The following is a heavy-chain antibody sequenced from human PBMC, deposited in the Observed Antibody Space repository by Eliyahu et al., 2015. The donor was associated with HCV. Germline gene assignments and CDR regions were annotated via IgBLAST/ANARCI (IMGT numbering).Heavy chain of an antibody. CDR2: IYYSGST. J-gene: IGHJ3*02. V-gene: IGHV4-61*01. CDR3: ARDRRYCTNGVCPPWDAFDI. CDR1: GGSVSSGSYY. Sequence: PSSTLSLTCTFSGGSVSSGSYYWSWIRQPPGKGLEWIGYIYYSGSTNYNPSLKSRVTISVDTSKNQFSLKLSSVTAADTAVYYCARDRRYCTNGVCPPWDAFDIWGQGTMVTVSS. D-gene: IGHD2-8*01.